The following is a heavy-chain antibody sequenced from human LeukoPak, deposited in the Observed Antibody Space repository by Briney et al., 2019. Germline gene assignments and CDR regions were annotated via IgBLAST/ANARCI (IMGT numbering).Heavy chain of an antibody. Sequence: PGGSLRLSCAASGFTFSDYYMSWIRQAPGKGLEWVSYISSSSSYTNYADSVKGRFTISRDNAKNSLYLQMNSLRAEDTAVYYCASLLDIVAQTADYWGQGTLVTVSS. J-gene: IGHJ4*02. D-gene: IGHD5-12*01. CDR3: ASLLDIVAQTADY. CDR1: GFTFSDYY. V-gene: IGHV3-11*06. CDR2: ISSSSSYT.